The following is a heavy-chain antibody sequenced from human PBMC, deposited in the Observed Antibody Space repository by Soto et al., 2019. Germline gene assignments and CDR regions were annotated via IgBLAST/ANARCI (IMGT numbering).Heavy chain of an antibody. J-gene: IGHJ6*02. V-gene: IGHV3-21*01. CDR1: GFTFMTYT. CDR3: ARDRGYDAHDYYYNAMDV. D-gene: IGHD3-10*01. Sequence: SWGSLRLSCISSGFTFMTYTINFFRHSPFKWLEWVSGIRGFSPYTFYAESVKGRFTISRDNAKNSLYLQMNSLRAEDTAVYYCARDRGYDAHDYYYNAMDVWGQGTTVTVSS. CDR2: IRGFSPYT.